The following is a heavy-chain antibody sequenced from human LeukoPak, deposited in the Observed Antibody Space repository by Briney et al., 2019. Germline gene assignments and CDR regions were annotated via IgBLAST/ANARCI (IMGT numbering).Heavy chain of an antibody. D-gene: IGHD6-6*01. CDR3: ARGRGYSSSSTDMDV. J-gene: IGHJ6*02. CDR1: GFTFSSYG. CDR2: FSGGSSDT. V-gene: IGHV3-21*01. Sequence: GGSLRLSCATSGFTFSSYGMSWVRQAPGKGLEWVSSFSGGSSDTYYADSVKDRFTISRDNAENSLYLQMNSLRAEDTAVYYCARGRGYSSSSTDMDVWGRGTTVTVSS.